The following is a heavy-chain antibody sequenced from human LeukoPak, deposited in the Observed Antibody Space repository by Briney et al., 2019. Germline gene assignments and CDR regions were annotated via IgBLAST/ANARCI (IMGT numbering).Heavy chain of an antibody. J-gene: IGHJ4*02. Sequence: GGSLRLSCAASGFTFSSYAMSWVRQAPGKGLEWVSAISGSGGSTYYADSVKGRFTISRDNSENTLYLQMNSLRAEDTAVYYCAKDPPKWALLPHPLDYWGQGTLVTVSS. D-gene: IGHD1-26*01. V-gene: IGHV3-23*01. CDR1: GFTFSSYA. CDR3: AKDPPKWALLPHPLDY. CDR2: ISGSGGST.